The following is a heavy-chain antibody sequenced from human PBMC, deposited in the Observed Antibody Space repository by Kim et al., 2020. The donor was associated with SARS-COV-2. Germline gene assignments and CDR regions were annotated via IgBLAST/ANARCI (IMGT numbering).Heavy chain of an antibody. Sequence: GGSLRLSCAASGFTFGDYAMHWVRQAPGKGLEWVSGISWNSGSIGYADSVKGRFTISRDNAKNSLYLQMNSLRAEDTALYYCAKDFGRWLQSEGWFDPWGQGTLVTVSS. CDR3: AKDFGRWLQSEGWFDP. V-gene: IGHV3-9*01. J-gene: IGHJ5*02. D-gene: IGHD5-12*01. CDR2: ISWNSGSI. CDR1: GFTFGDYA.